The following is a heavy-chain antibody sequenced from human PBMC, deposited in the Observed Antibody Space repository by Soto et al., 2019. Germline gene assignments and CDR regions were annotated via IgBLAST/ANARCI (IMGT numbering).Heavy chain of an antibody. CDR2: ISGSGGST. V-gene: IGHV3-23*01. CDR3: AKEKETTGVCFDY. D-gene: IGHD2-8*01. J-gene: IGHJ4*02. Sequence: PGGALRLSCAASGCAVRSYAMSCVRQSPGKGLEWVSAISGSGGSTYYADSVKGRFTISRDNSKNTLYLQMNSLRAEDTAVYYCAKEKETTGVCFDYWGQGNLVTVSS. CDR1: GCAVRSYA.